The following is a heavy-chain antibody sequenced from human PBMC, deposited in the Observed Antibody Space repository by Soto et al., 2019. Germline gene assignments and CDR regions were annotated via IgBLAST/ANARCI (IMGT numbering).Heavy chain of an antibody. CDR1: GGTFSSYA. CDR2: IIPIFGTA. CDR3: ARVSRAIVVPAARTPTSDLNWFDP. Sequence: GASVKVSCKASGGTFSSYAISWVRQAPGQGLEWMGGIIPIFGTANYAQKFQGRVTITADESTSTAYMELSSLRSEDTAVYYCARVSRAIVVPAARTPTSDLNWFDPWGQGTLVTVSS. D-gene: IGHD2-2*01. J-gene: IGHJ5*02. V-gene: IGHV1-69*13.